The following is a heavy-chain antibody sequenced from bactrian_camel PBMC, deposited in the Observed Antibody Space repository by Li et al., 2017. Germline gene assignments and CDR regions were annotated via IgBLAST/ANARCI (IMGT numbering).Heavy chain of an antibody. CDR1: GFSLDDSD. J-gene: IGHJ4*01. V-gene: IGHV3S63*01. CDR2: LKRDGST. Sequence: HVQLVESGGGSVQAGGSLRLSCTASGFSLDDSDMGWYRQVPGSECELVSMLKRDGSTYYADSVKGRFTISRDNAKNTLYLQLNNLKSEDTAMYYCAMRGGTERGQGTQVTVS. CDR3: AMRGGTE. D-gene: IGHD2*01.